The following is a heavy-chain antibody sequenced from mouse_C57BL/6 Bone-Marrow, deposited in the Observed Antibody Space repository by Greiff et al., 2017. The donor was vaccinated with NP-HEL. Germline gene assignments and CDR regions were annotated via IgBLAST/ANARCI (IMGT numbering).Heavy chain of an antibody. D-gene: IGHD1-1*01. Sequence: EVKLMESGGGLVKPGGSLKLSCAASGFTFSSYTMSWVRQTPEKRLEWVATISGGGGNTYYPDSVKGRFTISRDNAKNTLYLQMSSLRSEDTALYYCARHYGSTLYYFDYWGQGTTLTVSS. V-gene: IGHV5-9*01. CDR2: ISGGGGNT. CDR1: GFTFSSYT. CDR3: ARHYGSTLYYFDY. J-gene: IGHJ2*01.